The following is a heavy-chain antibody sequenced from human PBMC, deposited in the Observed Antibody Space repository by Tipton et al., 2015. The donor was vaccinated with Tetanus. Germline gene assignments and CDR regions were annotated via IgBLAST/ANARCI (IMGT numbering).Heavy chain of an antibody. CDR1: GGSISSYY. V-gene: IGHV4-59*12. D-gene: IGHD3-16*01. J-gene: IGHJ5*02. Sequence: TLSLTCTVSGGSISSYYWSWIRQPPGKGLEWIGYIYYSGSTNYNPSLKSRLSMSVDTSKNQFSLKLSAVTAADTALYFCARDQGGGRVARLNWFDPWGQGILVTVSS. CDR2: IYYSGST. CDR3: ARDQGGGRVARLNWFDP.